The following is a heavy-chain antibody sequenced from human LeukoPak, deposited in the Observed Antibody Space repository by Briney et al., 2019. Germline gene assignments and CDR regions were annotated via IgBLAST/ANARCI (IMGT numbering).Heavy chain of an antibody. V-gene: IGHV1-3*01. CDR1: GYTFTSYA. D-gene: IGHD1-20*01. CDR3: ARDDNWNYVDY. CDR2: INAGNGNT. Sequence: ASVKVSCKASGYTFTSYAMHWVRQAPGQRLEWMGWINAGNGNTKYSQKFQGRVTITRDTSASTAYMELSSQRSEDTAVYYCARDDNWNYVDYWGQGTLVTVSS. J-gene: IGHJ4*02.